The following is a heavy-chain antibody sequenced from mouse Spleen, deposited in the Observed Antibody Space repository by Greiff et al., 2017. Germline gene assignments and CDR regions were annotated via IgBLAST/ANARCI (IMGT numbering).Heavy chain of an antibody. CDR1: GFTFSSYA. CDR3: ARVGWDVHKYFDY. Sequence: EVKLMESGGGLVKPGGSLKLSCAASGFTFSSYAMSWVRQSPEKRLEWVAEISSGGSYTYYPDTVTGRFTISRDNAKNTLYLEMSSLRSEDTAMYYCARVGWDVHKYFDYWGQGTTLTVSS. J-gene: IGHJ2*01. V-gene: IGHV5-9-4*01. CDR2: ISSGGSYT. D-gene: IGHD4-1*01.